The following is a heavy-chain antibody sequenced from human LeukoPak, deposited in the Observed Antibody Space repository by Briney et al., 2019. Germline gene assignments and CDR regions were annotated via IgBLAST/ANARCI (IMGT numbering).Heavy chain of an antibody. V-gene: IGHV3-23*01. D-gene: IGHD1-26*01. CDR2: ISGSGVTT. J-gene: IGHJ1*01. CDR1: GFTFSSFV. CDR3: AKKVVVGATSPYSDFQD. Sequence: GGSLRLSCAASGFTFSSFVMSWVRQAPGKGLEWVSAISGSGVTTHYAGSVKGRFSISRDNSKNTLYLQMNSLRAEDTALYYCAKKVVVGATSPYSDFQDWGQGTLVTVSS.